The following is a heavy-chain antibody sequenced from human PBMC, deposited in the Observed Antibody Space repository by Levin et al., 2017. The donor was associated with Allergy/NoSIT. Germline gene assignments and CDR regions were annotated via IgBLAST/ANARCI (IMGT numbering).Heavy chain of an antibody. CDR3: ARGPALRYFDWLGRVQEYYFDY. J-gene: IGHJ4*02. CDR2: INSDGSST. Sequence: GGSLRLSCAASGFTFSSYWMHWVRQAPGKGLVWVSRINSDGSSTSYADSVKGRFTISRDNAKNTLYLQMNSLRAEDTAVYYCARGPALRYFDWLGRVQEYYFDYWGQGTLVTVSS. D-gene: IGHD3-9*01. V-gene: IGHV3-74*01. CDR1: GFTFSSYW.